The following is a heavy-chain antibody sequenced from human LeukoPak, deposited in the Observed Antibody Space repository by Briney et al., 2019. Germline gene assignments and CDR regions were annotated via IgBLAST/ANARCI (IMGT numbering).Heavy chain of an antibody. D-gene: IGHD2-2*01. Sequence: PSETLSLTCTVSGGSISSYYWSWIRQPPGKGLEWIGYIYYSGSTNYNPSLKSRVTISVDTSKNQFSLKLSSVIAADTAVYYSARTTEGYCSSASCFGFSYSYYMDVWGKGTTVTVSS. CDR1: GGSISSYY. J-gene: IGHJ6*03. CDR2: IYYSGST. CDR3: ARTTEGYCSSASCFGFSYSYYMDV. V-gene: IGHV4-59*01.